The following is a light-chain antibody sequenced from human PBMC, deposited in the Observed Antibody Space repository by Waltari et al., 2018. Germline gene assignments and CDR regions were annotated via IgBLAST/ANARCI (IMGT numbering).Light chain of an antibody. CDR1: QSILYNFNSKNY. CDR2: WAS. V-gene: IGKV4-1*01. CDR3: QQYYTNPIT. J-gene: IGKJ3*01. Sequence: DIVMTQSPDSLAVSLGERATINCKSGQSILYNFNSKNYLAWYQQKPGQHPKLPISWASIRESGVPDRFSGSGSGTDFALTISSLQAENVAVYYCQQYYTNPITFGPGTKLEIK.